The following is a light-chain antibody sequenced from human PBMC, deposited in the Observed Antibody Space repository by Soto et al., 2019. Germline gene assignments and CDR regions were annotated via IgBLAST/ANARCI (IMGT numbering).Light chain of an antibody. CDR3: SSFARNNNLV. CDR2: EVS. CDR1: SSDVGGYNY. V-gene: IGLV2-8*01. J-gene: IGLJ2*01. Sequence: QSVLTQPPSASGSPGQSVTISCTGTSSDVGGYNYVSWYQQHPGKAPKLMISEVSKRPSGVPDRFSGSKSGNTASLTVSGLQAEDEADYYFSSFARNNNLVFGGGTKLTVL.